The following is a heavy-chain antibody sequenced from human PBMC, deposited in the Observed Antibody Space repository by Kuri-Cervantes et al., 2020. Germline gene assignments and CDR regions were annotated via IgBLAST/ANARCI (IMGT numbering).Heavy chain of an antibody. CDR2: INHSGST. Sequence: GSLRLSCAVYGGSFSGYYWSWIRQPPGKGLEWIGEINHSGSTNYSPSLKSRVTISLDTSKNQFSLKLSSVTAADTAVYYCAYGRSYYYMDVWGKGTTVTVSS. J-gene: IGHJ6*03. CDR1: GGSFSGYY. CDR3: AYGRSYYYMDV. D-gene: IGHD4-17*01. V-gene: IGHV4-34*01.